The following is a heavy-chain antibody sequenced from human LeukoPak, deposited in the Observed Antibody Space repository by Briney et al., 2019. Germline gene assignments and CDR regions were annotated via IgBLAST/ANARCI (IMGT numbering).Heavy chain of an antibody. V-gene: IGHV3-33*01. CDR3: ARARYHDSSGHYYYFDY. Sequence: GGSLRLSCAASGFTFSSYDMHWVRQAPGKGLEWVAVLWYDGNNRYYADSVKGRFTISRDNSKNTLYLQMNSLRAEDTAVYYCARARYHDSSGHYYYFDYWGQGTLATVSS. J-gene: IGHJ4*02. CDR1: GFTFSSYD. CDR2: LWYDGNNR. D-gene: IGHD3-22*01.